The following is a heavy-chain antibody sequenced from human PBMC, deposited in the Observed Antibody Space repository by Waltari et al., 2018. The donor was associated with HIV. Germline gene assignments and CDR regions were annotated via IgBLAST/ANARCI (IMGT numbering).Heavy chain of an antibody. CDR3: ARGYSSSRWIPLYH. D-gene: IGHD6-6*01. CDR1: GCTFSNFA. J-gene: IGHJ4*02. Sequence: GGGVVQPGTSLTLSCAVSGCTFSNFAPHWVRQSTGKGLEWLAVFWSDGAEISYADSVKGRFTVSKDSSQKTLYLHLTSLRAEDTALSYCARGYSSSRWIPLYHWGRGTLVTVSS. CDR2: FWSDGAEI. V-gene: IGHV3-33*01.